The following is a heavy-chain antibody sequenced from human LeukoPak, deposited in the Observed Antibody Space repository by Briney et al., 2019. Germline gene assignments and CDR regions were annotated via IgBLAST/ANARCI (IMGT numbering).Heavy chain of an antibody. CDR1: GFTFSTEA. Sequence: GGSVRLSCEVSGFTFSTEAMTWVRQAPGKGLEWVSSISDSSRTTYYADSVQGRFTISRDNSRNTVYLQMNSLRVEDTAFYYCAKKLGFIPQFDYWNQGTLVAVSS. D-gene: IGHD6-13*01. CDR3: AKKLGFIPQFDY. V-gene: IGHV3-23*01. J-gene: IGHJ4*02. CDR2: ISDSSRTT.